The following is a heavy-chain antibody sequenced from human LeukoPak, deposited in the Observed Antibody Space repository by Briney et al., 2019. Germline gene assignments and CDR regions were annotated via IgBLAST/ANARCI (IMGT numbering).Heavy chain of an antibody. J-gene: IGHJ4*02. CDR1: GFTVSNNY. CDR2: LYSGGST. CDR3: ASFKFGDSREFDY. D-gene: IGHD3-10*01. Sequence: RAGGSLTLSCAASGFTVSNNYMTWDRQAPGKGLEWVSVLYSGGSTYYAHSVKGRFTISRDNSKNTLYLQMNNLRAEDTAVYYCASFKFGDSREFDYWGQGTLVTVSS. V-gene: IGHV3-53*01.